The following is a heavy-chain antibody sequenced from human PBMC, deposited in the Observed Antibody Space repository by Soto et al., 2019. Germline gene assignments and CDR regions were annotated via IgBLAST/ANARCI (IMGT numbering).Heavy chain of an antibody. D-gene: IGHD3-22*01. CDR2: IGGSSDST. V-gene: IGHV3-23*01. J-gene: IGHJ4*02. CDR3: AKRDSTGYYYFNY. CDR1: GVTFRSYA. Sequence: PGGSLRLSCAASGVTFRSYAMSWVRQPPGKGLEWVSGIGGSSDSTFYAHSVKGRFTISRDNSKDTLYLQMNSLRAEDTAVYYCAKRDSTGYYYFNYWGQGTLVTVSS.